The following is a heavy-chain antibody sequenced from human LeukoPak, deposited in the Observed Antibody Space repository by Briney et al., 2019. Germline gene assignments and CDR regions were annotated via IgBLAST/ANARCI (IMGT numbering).Heavy chain of an antibody. Sequence: ASVKVSCKVSGYTLTELSMHWVRQAPGKGLEWMGGFDPEDGETIYAQKFQGRVTMTEDTSTDTAYMELSSLRSEDTAVYYCATRPTYWGIAVAAAGEGVYVAYWGQGTLV. CDR1: GYTLTELS. CDR3: ATRPTYWGIAVAAAGEGVYVAY. V-gene: IGHV1-24*01. CDR2: FDPEDGET. D-gene: IGHD6-19*01. J-gene: IGHJ4*02.